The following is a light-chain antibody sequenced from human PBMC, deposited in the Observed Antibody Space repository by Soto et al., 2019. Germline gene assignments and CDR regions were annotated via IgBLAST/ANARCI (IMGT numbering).Light chain of an antibody. Sequence: QSVLTQPPSVSAAPGQMVTISCSGSSANSGKNYISWYQQVPGTPPKLLIYDNNKRASGIPDRFSGSKSATSATLGITGLQTGDEADYYCGTWDNDLRTRVFGGGTKLTVL. CDR2: DNN. J-gene: IGLJ3*02. CDR3: GTWDNDLRTRV. V-gene: IGLV1-51*01. CDR1: SANSGKNY.